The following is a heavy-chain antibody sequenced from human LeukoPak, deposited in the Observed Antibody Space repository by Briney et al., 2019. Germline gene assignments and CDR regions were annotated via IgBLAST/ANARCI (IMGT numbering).Heavy chain of an antibody. D-gene: IGHD2-15*01. CDR2: IYYSGST. J-gene: IGHJ4*02. V-gene: IGHV4-30-4*01. CDR3: ARVAEGYCSGGSCYDYYFDY. CDR1: GGSISSGDYY. Sequence: SETLSLTCTVSGGSISSGDYYWSWIRQPPGKGLEWIGYIYYSGSTYYNPSLKGRVTISVDTSKNQFSLKLSSVTAADTAVYYCARVAEGYCSGGSCYDYYFDYWGQGTLVTVSS.